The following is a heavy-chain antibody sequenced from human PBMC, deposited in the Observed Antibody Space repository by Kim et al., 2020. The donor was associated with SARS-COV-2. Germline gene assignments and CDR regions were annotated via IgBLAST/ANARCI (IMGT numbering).Heavy chain of an antibody. CDR2: INAGNGNT. Sequence: ASVKVSCKASGYTFTSYPMHWVRQAPGQRLEWMGWINAGNGNTKYSQKFQGRVTITRDTSASTAYMELSSLRSEDTAVYYCARGAVAGTSIVGPTPDYWGQGTLVTVSS. CDR1: GYTFTSYP. J-gene: IGHJ4*02. CDR3: ARGAVAGTSIVGPTPDY. V-gene: IGHV1-3*01. D-gene: IGHD6-19*01.